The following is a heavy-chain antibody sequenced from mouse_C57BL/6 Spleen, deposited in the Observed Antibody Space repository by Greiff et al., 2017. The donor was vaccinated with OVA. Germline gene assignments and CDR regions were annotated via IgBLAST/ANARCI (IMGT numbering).Heavy chain of an antibody. J-gene: IGHJ1*03. Sequence: VKVVESGAELVKPGASVKLSCKASGYTFTSYWMHWVKQRPGRGLEWIGRIDPNSGGTKYNEKFKSKATLTVDKPSSTAYMQLSSLTSEDSAVYDCARTTVVAPYWYFDVWGTGTTVTVSS. CDR3: ARTTVVAPYWYFDV. V-gene: IGHV1-72*01. D-gene: IGHD1-1*01. CDR2: IDPNSGGT. CDR1: GYTFTSYW.